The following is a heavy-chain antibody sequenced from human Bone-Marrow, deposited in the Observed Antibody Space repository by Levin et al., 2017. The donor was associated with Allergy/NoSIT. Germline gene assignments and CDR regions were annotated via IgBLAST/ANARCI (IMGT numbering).Heavy chain of an antibody. CDR1: GFTFNNYG. J-gene: IGHJ6*02. CDR3: AKDPMWDRYNFDMDV. CDR2: IGGSGIDS. V-gene: IGHV3-23*01. D-gene: IGHD1-26*01. Sequence: PGGSLRLSCTASGFTFNNYGLMWVRQAPGKGLEWVASIGGSGIDSNYADSVRGRFTITRDTNMIFLQINSLRVEDTAIYYCAKDPMWDRYNFDMDVWGQGTSVIVSS.